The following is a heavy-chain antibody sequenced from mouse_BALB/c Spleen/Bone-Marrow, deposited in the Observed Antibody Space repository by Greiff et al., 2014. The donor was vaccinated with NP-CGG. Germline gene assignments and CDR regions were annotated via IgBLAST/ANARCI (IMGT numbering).Heavy chain of an antibody. V-gene: IGHV2-3*01. CDR2: IWGDGST. Sequence: VKLVESGPGLVAPSQSLSITCTVSGFSVTSYGVSWVRQPPGKGLEWLGVIWGDGSTNYHSALISRLSISKDNSKGQVLINLNSLQTDETAAYYCAKQEGFSYAMDYWGQGTSVTVSS. J-gene: IGHJ4*01. CDR3: AKQEGFSYAMDY. CDR1: GFSVTSYG.